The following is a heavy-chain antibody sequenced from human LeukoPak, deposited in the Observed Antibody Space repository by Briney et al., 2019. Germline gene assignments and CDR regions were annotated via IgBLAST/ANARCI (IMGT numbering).Heavy chain of an antibody. Sequence: SETLSLTCTVSGGSISSSSYYWGWIRQPPGKGLEWIGSIYYSGSTYYNPSLKSRVTISVDTSKNQFSLKLSSVTAADTAVYYCARDFGDGDYSDAFDIWGQGTMVTVSS. CDR2: IYYSGST. J-gene: IGHJ3*02. D-gene: IGHD4-17*01. CDR1: GGSISSSSYY. V-gene: IGHV4-39*07. CDR3: ARDFGDGDYSDAFDI.